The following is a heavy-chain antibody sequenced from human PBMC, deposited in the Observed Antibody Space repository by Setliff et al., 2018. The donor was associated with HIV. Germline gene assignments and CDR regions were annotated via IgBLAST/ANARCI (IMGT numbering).Heavy chain of an antibody. CDR1: GFVFNTAW. CDR3: TWLVASESGWFDP. J-gene: IGHJ5*02. V-gene: IGHV3-15*01. D-gene: IGHD3-22*01. Sequence: LRLSCAASGFVFNTAWMTWVRQAPGKGLEWVGCIKSKSDGGAAEYATPVKDRFIISRDDSENTLYLQMNSLKSEDTALYFCTWLVASESGWFDPWGQGTLVTVSS. CDR2: IKSKSDGGAA.